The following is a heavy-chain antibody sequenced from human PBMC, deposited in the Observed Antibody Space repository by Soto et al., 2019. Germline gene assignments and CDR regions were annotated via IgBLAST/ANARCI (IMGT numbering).Heavy chain of an antibody. CDR2: IYYSGST. Sequence: SETLSLTCSVSGGSISSGGYYWSWIRQHPGKGLEWIGYIYYSGSTYYNPSLKSRVTISVDTSKNQFSLKLSSVTAADTAVYYCASGSSYGSGSYYETQYYYYYYGMDVWGQGTTVTVSS. CDR1: GGSISSGGYY. D-gene: IGHD3-10*01. J-gene: IGHJ6*02. V-gene: IGHV4-31*03. CDR3: ASGSSYGSGSYYETQYYYYYYGMDV.